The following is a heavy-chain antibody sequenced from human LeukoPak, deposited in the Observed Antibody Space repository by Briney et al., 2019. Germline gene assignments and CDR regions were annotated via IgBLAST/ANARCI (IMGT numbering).Heavy chain of an antibody. J-gene: IGHJ4*02. CDR3: ARHRGDYYFDY. CDR2: IYNSEST. D-gene: IGHD2-21*01. CDR1: GGSITGYY. Sequence: SETLSLTCTVSGGSITGYYWSWIRQPPGKGLEWIGYIYNSESTTYNPSLKSRVTISVDTSKNQFSLKLSSVTAADTAVYYCARHRGDYYFDYWGQGTLVTVSS. V-gene: IGHV4-59*08.